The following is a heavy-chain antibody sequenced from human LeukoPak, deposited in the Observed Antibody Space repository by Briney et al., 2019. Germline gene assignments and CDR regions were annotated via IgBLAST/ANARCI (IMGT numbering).Heavy chain of an antibody. CDR1: GGSFSGDF. CDR2: IKHDGST. J-gene: IGHJ4*02. V-gene: IGHV4-34*01. D-gene: IGHD1-7*01. CDR3: ARGWNYVEYYFDY. Sequence: SETLSLTCAVYGGSFSGDFWSWIRQSPGKGLEWIGEIKHDGSTTYNPSLKSRVTISVDTSKNQFSLKLSSVTAADTAVYYCARGWNYVEYYFDYWGQGTLVTVSS.